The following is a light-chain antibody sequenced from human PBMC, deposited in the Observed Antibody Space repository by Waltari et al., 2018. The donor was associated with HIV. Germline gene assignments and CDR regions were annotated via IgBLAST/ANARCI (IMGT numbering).Light chain of an antibody. J-gene: IGLJ2*01. CDR2: LHSDGSH. CDR3: QTWGRGIVI. V-gene: IGLV4-69*01. CDR1: SGHSSYD. Sequence: QVVLTQAPSASASLGTSVNFTCTLSSGHSSYDIAWHQQPPGQGPRYLMKLHSDGSHNRGDGIPDRFSGASSGAERHLIISSLHSDDEADYYCQTWGRGIVIFGGGTKLTVL.